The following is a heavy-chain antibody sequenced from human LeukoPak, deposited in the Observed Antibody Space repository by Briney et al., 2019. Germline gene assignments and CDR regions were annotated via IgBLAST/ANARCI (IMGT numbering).Heavy chain of an antibody. V-gene: IGHV3-20*04. Sequence: GGSLRLSCAASGFTFEDYGMSWVRHGPGKGLEWVSAIDRNGDSTGYADSVKGRFTISRDNSNNALYLQMNSPRAEDTAVYFCSKGGSSWSRWDYWGQGTLVTVSS. CDR1: GFTFEDYG. D-gene: IGHD6-13*01. J-gene: IGHJ4*02. CDR3: SKGGSSWSRWDY. CDR2: IDRNGDST.